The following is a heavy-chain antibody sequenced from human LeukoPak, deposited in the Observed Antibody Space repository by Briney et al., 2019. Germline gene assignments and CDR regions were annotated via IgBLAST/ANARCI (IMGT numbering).Heavy chain of an antibody. CDR3: ARIMYGSGWTLPDY. J-gene: IGHJ4*02. Sequence: PGGSLRLSCVASGFTFSSYSMDWVRQAPGRGLGRVAYITSSSSLIKYAHSVKGRFTNSRDNGKNSLYLQMNSLRVEDTAVYYCARIMYGSGWTLPDYWGQGTRVIVSS. CDR1: GFTFSSYS. CDR2: ITSSSSLI. V-gene: IGHV3-48*01. D-gene: IGHD6-19*01.